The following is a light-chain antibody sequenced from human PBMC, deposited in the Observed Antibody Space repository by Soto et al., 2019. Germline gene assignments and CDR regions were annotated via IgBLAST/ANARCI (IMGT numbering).Light chain of an antibody. CDR2: ATS. V-gene: IGKV3-15*01. CDR1: QTVSSN. J-gene: IGKJ3*01. Sequence: ERVMTQSPATLSASPGESVTLSCRASQTVSSNFAWYQHKPGQAPRLLIYATSTRAPGVSARFSGSGSGSGTEFTLTISSLQSEDFAVYYCQQYNNWPQVSFGPGTKVEIK. CDR3: QQYNNWPQVS.